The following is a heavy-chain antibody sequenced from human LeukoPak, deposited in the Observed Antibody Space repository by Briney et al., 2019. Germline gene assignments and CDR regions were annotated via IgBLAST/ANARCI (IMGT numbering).Heavy chain of an antibody. D-gene: IGHD6-19*01. CDR2: IRYDGDNK. J-gene: IGHJ4*02. V-gene: IGHV3-30*02. CDR1: GFSLSSYA. Sequence: GGSLRLSCAASGFSLSSYAMSWVRQAPGKGLEWVAFIRYDGDNKYYADSVKGRFTISRDNSKNTLYLQMNSLRAEDTAVYYCETYSSGYWGQGTLVTVSS. CDR3: ETYSSGY.